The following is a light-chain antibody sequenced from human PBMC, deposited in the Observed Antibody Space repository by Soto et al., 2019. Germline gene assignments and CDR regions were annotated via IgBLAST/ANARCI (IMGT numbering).Light chain of an antibody. J-gene: IGLJ1*01. CDR2: EVS. CDR1: SSDVGAYTS. Sequence: QSVLTQPASVSGSPGQSITISCTGTSSDVGAYTSVSWYQQHPGKAPKLMIYEVSNRPSGVSNRFSGSKSANTASLTISGLQADDEAHYYCTSYTSSSTYVFGTGTKLTVL. V-gene: IGLV2-14*01. CDR3: TSYTSSSTYV.